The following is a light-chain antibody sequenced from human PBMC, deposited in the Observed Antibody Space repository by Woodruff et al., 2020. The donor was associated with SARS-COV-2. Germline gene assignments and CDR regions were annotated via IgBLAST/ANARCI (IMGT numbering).Light chain of an antibody. V-gene: IGLV1-44*01. CDR2: SND. J-gene: IGLJ3*02. CDR3: AAWDDSLNGWV. Sequence: PGHRFTISCSGSSSNIGRNTVNWYQHLPGTAPKLLIYSNDQRPSGVPDRFSGSKSGTSASLAISGLQSEDEADYYCAAWDDSLNGWVFGG. CDR1: SSNIGRNT.